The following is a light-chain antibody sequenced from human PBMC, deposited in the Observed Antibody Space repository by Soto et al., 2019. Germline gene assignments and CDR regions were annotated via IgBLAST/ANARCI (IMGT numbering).Light chain of an antibody. CDR1: QRISRW. V-gene: IGKV1-5*03. J-gene: IGKJ1*01. CDR3: QQYNSYWT. Sequence: DIQMSQSPSSLSASLGYRVTITCWACQRISRWWALYQQKPGKDPKLLIYKASSLESGVPSRFSGSGSGTEFTLTISSLQPDDFATYYCQQYNSYWTFGQGTKV. CDR2: KAS.